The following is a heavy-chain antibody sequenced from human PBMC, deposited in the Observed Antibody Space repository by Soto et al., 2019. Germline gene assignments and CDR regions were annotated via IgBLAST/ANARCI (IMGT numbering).Heavy chain of an antibody. D-gene: IGHD1-26*01. V-gene: IGHV4-59*01. CDR1: GGSISSYY. J-gene: IGHJ4*02. Sequence: QVQLQESGPGLVKPSETLSLTCTVSGGSISSYYWSWIRQPPGKGLEWIGYIYHSGSTKYNPSLKSRVTLSVDTSKNQFSLNLSSVTAADTAVYYCARAAGDYFDYWGQGTLVTVSS. CDR2: IYHSGST. CDR3: ARAAGDYFDY.